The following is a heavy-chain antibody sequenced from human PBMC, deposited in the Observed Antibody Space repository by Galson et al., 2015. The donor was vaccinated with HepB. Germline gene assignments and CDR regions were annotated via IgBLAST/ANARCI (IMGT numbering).Heavy chain of an antibody. CDR1: GFTFSSYA. J-gene: IGHJ2*01. Sequence: SLRLSCAASGFTFSSYAMSWVRQAPGKGLEWVSAISGSGGSTYYADSVKGRFTISRDNSKNTLYLQMNSLRAEDTAVYYCAKGTEQQQLVLSRYFDLWGRGTLVTVSS. CDR2: ISGSGGST. D-gene: IGHD6-13*01. V-gene: IGHV3-23*01. CDR3: AKGTEQQQLVLSRYFDL.